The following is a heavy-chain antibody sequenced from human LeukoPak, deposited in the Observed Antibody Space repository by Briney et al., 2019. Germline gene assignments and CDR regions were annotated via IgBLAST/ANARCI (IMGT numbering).Heavy chain of an antibody. CDR2: ISSSSRNT. CDR1: GFTFSTYS. D-gene: IGHD3-3*01. V-gene: IGHV3-21*03. Sequence: GGSLRLSCAVSGFTFSTYSMTWVRQAPGKGLEWVSSISSSSRNTYYADSVKGRFTISRDNAKNSLYLQMNSLRAEDTAVYYCARGGTFGVDISDYWGQGALVTVSS. CDR3: ARGGTFGVDISDY. J-gene: IGHJ4*02.